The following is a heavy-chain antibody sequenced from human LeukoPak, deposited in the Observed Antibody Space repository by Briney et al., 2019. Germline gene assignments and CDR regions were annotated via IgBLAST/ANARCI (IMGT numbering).Heavy chain of an antibody. Sequence: ASVKVSCKTSGNTFIGFYMHWVRQAPGQGLEWMGIINPSGGSTSYAQKFQGRVTMTRDTSTGTVYMELSSLRSEDTAVYYCARTYGSGTYYFDYWGQGTLVTVSS. CDR1: GNTFIGFY. CDR3: ARTYGSGTYYFDY. CDR2: INPSGGST. D-gene: IGHD3-10*01. V-gene: IGHV1-46*01. J-gene: IGHJ4*02.